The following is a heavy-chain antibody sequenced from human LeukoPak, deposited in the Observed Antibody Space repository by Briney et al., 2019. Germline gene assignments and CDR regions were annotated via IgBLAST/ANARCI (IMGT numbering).Heavy chain of an antibody. CDR1: GYSITSIYY. Sequence: SETLSLTCTVSGYSITSIYYWGWIRQPPGKGLEWIGSIHHSGDTAYNPSLKSRVTISVDTSMSQFSLKLSSVTAADTAVYYCARSYASSGLDHWGQGTLVTVSS. J-gene: IGHJ4*02. CDR3: ARSYASSGLDH. V-gene: IGHV4-38-2*02. D-gene: IGHD3-16*01. CDR2: IHHSGDT.